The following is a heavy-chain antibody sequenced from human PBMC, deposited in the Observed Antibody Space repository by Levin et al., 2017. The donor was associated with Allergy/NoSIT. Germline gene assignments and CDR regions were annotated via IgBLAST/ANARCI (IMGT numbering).Heavy chain of an antibody. D-gene: IGHD4-11*01. CDR2: ISWNSGSI. Sequence: LSLTCAASGFTFDDYAMHWVRQAPGKGLEWVSGISWNSGSIGYVDSVKGRFTISRDNAKNSLYLQMNSLRAEDTALYYCAKDGNYVHWGQGTLVTVSS. CDR1: GFTFDDYA. V-gene: IGHV3-9*01. CDR3: AKDGNYVH. J-gene: IGHJ4*02.